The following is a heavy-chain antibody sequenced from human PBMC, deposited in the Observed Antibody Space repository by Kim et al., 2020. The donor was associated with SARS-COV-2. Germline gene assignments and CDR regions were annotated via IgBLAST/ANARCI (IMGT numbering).Heavy chain of an antibody. Sequence: SETLSLTCTVSGYSISSGYYWGWIRQPPGKGLEWIGSIYHSGSTYYNPSLKSRVTISVDASKNQFSLKLSSVTAADTAVYYCAREEVAAAGTYYYGMDVWGQGTTVTVSS. V-gene: IGHV4-38-2*02. CDR1: GYSISSGYY. CDR3: AREEVAAAGTYYYGMDV. CDR2: IYHSGST. D-gene: IGHD6-13*01. J-gene: IGHJ6*02.